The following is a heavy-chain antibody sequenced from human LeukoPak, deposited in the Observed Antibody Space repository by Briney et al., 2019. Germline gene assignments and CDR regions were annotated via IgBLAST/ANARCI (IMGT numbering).Heavy chain of an antibody. J-gene: IGHJ4*02. V-gene: IGHV3-23*01. CDR2: ISGSGGST. D-gene: IGHD6-19*01. CDR1: GFTFSTYG. CDR3: AKGGSGWYSEVIPDY. Sequence: PGGSLRLSCTASGFTFSTYGMSWVRQAPGKGLEWVSAISGSGGSTYYADSVKGRFTISRDNSKNTLYLQMNSLRAEDTAVYYCAKGGSGWYSEVIPDYWGQGTLVTVSS.